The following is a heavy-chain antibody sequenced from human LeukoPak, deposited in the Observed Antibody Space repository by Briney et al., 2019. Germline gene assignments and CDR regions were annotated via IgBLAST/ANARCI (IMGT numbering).Heavy chain of an antibody. Sequence: ASVKLSCKASGYTFTSYAMHWVRQAPGQRLEWMAWINAGNGNTKYSQKFQGRVTITRDTSASTAYMELSSLRSEDTAVYYCARVRWKYITDFGAFDIWGQGTMVTVSS. CDR3: ARVRWKYITDFGAFDI. CDR2: INAGNGNT. V-gene: IGHV1-3*01. CDR1: GYTFTSYA. J-gene: IGHJ3*02. D-gene: IGHD4-23*01.